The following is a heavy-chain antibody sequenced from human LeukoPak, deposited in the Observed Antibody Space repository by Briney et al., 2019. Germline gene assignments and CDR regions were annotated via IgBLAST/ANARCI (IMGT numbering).Heavy chain of an antibody. D-gene: IGHD3-22*01. CDR1: GGSISSSYS. Sequence: SETLSLTCTVSGGSISSSYSWGWIRQPPGKGLEWIGNIYYSGSTNYNPSLKSRVTISVDTSKNQFSLKLSSVTAADTAVYYCARLVVITGFDYWGQGTLVTVSS. CDR2: IYYSGST. J-gene: IGHJ4*02. CDR3: ARLVVITGFDY. V-gene: IGHV4-39*07.